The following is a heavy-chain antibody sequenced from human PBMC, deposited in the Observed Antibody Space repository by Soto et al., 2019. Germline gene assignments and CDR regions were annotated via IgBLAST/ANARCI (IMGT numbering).Heavy chain of an antibody. CDR2: ISGSGGST. CDR1: GFTFSSYA. J-gene: IGHJ4*02. D-gene: IGHD2-8*01. Sequence: GESLKISCAASGFTFSSYAMSWVRQAPGKGLEWVSAISGSGGSTYYADSVKGRFTISRDNSKNTLYLQMNSLRAEDTAVYYCAKDLGGMLSAYYFDYWGQGTLVTVSS. V-gene: IGHV3-23*01. CDR3: AKDLGGMLSAYYFDY.